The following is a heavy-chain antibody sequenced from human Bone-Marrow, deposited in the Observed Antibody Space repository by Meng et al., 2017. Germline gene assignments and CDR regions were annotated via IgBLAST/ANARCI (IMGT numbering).Heavy chain of an antibody. Sequence: GESLKISCVDSGFTFSSYWMNWVRQAPGKGLEWVANIKQDGSVKNYVDSVKGRFTISRDNPKKSLYLQMNSLRVEDTAVYYCATSGFGYWGQGTLVPV. CDR2: IKQDGSVK. CDR1: GFTFSSYW. V-gene: IGHV3-7*01. D-gene: IGHD6-25*01. J-gene: IGHJ4*02. CDR3: ATSGFGY.